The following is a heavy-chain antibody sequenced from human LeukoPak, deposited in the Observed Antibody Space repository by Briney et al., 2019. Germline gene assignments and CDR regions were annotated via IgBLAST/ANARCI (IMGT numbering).Heavy chain of an antibody. CDR1: GFTVSSNY. CDR2: IYSGGST. V-gene: IGHV3-66*01. D-gene: IGHD3-22*01. CDR3: ASRNVDSSGYPFDY. J-gene: IGHJ4*02. Sequence: GGALRLSCAASGFTVSSNYMSWVRPAPGKGRGWVSVIYSGGSTYYADTVKGRFTISRDSSKNTMYLQMTSLTAEDTAVYYCASRNVDSSGYPFDYWGQGTLVTVSS.